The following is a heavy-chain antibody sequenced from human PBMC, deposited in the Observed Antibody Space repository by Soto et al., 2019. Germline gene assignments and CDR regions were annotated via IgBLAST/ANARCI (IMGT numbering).Heavy chain of an antibody. CDR2: IYYSGST. D-gene: IGHD6-19*01. J-gene: IGHJ4*02. CDR3: ARQGSQWLANYYFDY. CDR1: GDSISISSYY. Sequence: SETLSLTCSVSGDSISISSYYWGWIRQPPGKGLEWIGSIYYSGSTYLNPSLKSRVTTSVDTSKNQFSMRLNSVTAADTAVYYCARQGSQWLANYYFDYWGQGTLVTVSS. V-gene: IGHV4-39*01.